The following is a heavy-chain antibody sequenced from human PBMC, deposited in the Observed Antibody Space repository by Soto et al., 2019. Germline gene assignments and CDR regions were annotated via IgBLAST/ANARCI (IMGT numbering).Heavy chain of an antibody. Sequence: GGSLRLSCAASGFTFSSYGMHWVRQAPGKGLEWVAVIWYDGSNKYYADSVKGRFTISRDNSKNTLYLQMNSLRAEDTAVYYCARDIPRSPYGMDAWGQGTTVTVYS. J-gene: IGHJ6*02. CDR1: GFTFSSYG. V-gene: IGHV3-33*01. CDR3: ARDIPRSPYGMDA. D-gene: IGHD2-2*02. CDR2: IWYDGSNK.